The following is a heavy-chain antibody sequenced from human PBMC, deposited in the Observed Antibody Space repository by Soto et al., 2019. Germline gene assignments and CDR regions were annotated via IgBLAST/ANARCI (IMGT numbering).Heavy chain of an antibody. CDR2: ISYDGSNK. Sequence: GGSLRLSCAASGVTFSSYCMHWVRQAPGKGLEWVAVISYDGSNKYYADSVKGRFTISRDTSKNTLYLQRNSLRAEDTAVYYYAHENDRYILGNYRLYYFVYLVQGSLV. V-gene: IGHV3-30*18. J-gene: IGHJ4*02. CDR1: GVTFSSYC. D-gene: IGHD3-16*02. CDR3: AHENDRYILGNYRLYYFVY.